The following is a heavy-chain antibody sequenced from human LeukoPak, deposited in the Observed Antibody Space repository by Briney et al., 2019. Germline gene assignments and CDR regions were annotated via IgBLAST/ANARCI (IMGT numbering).Heavy chain of an antibody. D-gene: IGHD1-1*01. V-gene: IGHV4-31*03. CDR1: GGSISSGGYY. J-gene: IGHJ4*02. CDR3: ARADDGRGIDY. Sequence: PSETLSLTCTVSGGSISSGGYYWSWIRQHPGKGLEWIGYIYYSGSTYYNPSLKSRVTISVDTSKNQFSLKLSSVTAADTAVYYCARADDGRGIDYWGQGTLVTVSS. CDR2: IYYSGST.